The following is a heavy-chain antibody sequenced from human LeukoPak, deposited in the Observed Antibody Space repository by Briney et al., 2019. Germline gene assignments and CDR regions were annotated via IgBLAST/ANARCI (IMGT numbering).Heavy chain of an antibody. CDR1: GFTFSSYS. V-gene: IGHV3-48*01. CDR3: ARDLRSGGPDAFDI. D-gene: IGHD2-8*02. Sequence: GGSLRLSCAASGFTFSSYSMNWVRQAPGKGLEWGSYISSSSSTIYYADSVKGRFTISRDNAKNSLYLQMNSLRAEDTAVYYCARDLRSGGPDAFDIWGQGTMVTVSS. CDR2: ISSSSSTI. J-gene: IGHJ3*02.